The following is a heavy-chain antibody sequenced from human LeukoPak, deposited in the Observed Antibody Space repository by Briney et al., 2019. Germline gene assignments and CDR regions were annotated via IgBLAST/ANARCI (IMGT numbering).Heavy chain of an antibody. V-gene: IGHV3-30*18. Sequence: GRSLRLSCAASGFTFSSYGMHWVRQAPGEGLEWVAVISYDGSNKYYADSVKGRFTISRDNSKNTLYLQMNSLRAEDTAVYYCAKDGVPYCSSTSCSTAIIYYYGMDVWGQGTTVTVSS. CDR3: AKDGVPYCSSTSCSTAIIYYYGMDV. J-gene: IGHJ6*02. CDR1: GFTFSSYG. D-gene: IGHD2-2*01. CDR2: ISYDGSNK.